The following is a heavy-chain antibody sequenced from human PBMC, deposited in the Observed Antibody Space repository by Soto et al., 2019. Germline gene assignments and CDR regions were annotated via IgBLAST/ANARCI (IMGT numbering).Heavy chain of an antibody. D-gene: IGHD6-13*01. CDR2: IYPGDSDT. V-gene: IGHV5-51*01. CDR3: ARHHGSPGSYFGMDV. CDR1: GYSFTSYW. J-gene: IGHJ6*02. Sequence: PGESLKISCKGSGYSFTSYWINWVRHTPGKGLEWMGIIYPGDSDTRYSPSFQGQVTISADKSINTAYLQWRSLKASDTAVYYCARHHGSPGSYFGMDVWGQGTTVTVSS.